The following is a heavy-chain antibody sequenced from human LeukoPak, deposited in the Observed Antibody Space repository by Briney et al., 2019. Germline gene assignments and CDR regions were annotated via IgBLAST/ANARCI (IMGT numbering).Heavy chain of an antibody. CDR1: GFTFSSYT. CDR2: ISSSSSYI. J-gene: IGHJ3*02. D-gene: IGHD4-17*01. Sequence: GGSLRLSCAASGFTFSSYTINWVRQAPGKGLEWVSSISSSSSYIYYADSVKGRFTISRDNAKKSLYLQMNSLRAEDTAVYYCAREPMTTVTHDAFDIWGQGTMVTVSS. V-gene: IGHV3-21*01. CDR3: AREPMTTVTHDAFDI.